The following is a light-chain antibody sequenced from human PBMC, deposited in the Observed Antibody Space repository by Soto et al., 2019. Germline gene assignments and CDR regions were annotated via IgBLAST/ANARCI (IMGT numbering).Light chain of an antibody. CDR3: QQLTSYLLT. Sequence: LTQSPSFLSASVGDRVTITCRASQDMNTYIAWYQHTPGKAPKLLIYGASTLQSGVPARFSGSESGAVFTLRISCLQPEDFATYYCQQLTSYLLTFCGVTKVDVK. V-gene: IGKV1-9*01. J-gene: IGKJ4*01. CDR1: QDMNTY. CDR2: GAS.